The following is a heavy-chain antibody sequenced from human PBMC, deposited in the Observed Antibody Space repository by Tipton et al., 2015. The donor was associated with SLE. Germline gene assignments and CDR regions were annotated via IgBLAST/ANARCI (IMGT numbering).Heavy chain of an antibody. D-gene: IGHD3/OR15-3a*01. CDR2: IKQDGSEK. V-gene: IGHV3-7*01. J-gene: IGHJ4*02. CDR1: GFTFSSYW. Sequence: SLRLSCAASGFTFSSYWMSWVRQAPGKGLEWVANIKQDGSEKYYVDSVKGRFTISRDNSKNTLYLQMNSLRAQDTAVYYCAKDVGLGLYYFDYWGQGTLVTVSS. CDR3: AKDVGLGLYYFDY.